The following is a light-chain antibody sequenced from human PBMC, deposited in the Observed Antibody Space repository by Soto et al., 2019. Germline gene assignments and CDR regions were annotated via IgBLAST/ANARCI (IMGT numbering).Light chain of an antibody. V-gene: IGKV3-15*01. CDR3: QQYNNWPRT. CDR2: GAS. Sequence: EIVMTQSPATMSVSPGERATLSCRASQSISITLAWYQQKPGQAPRLLIYGASTRATDIPARFSGSGSGTEFTLTISGLQSEDFEVYYCQQYNNWPRTFGGGTKVEI. CDR1: QSISIT. J-gene: IGKJ4*01.